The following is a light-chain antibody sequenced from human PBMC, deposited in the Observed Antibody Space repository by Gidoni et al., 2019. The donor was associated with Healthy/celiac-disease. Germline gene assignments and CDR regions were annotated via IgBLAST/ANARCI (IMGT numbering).Light chain of an antibody. Sequence: DIQITQSPSPLSASVGDRVNITCQASQDISNYLNWYQQKPGKAPKLLIYDASNLETGVPSRFSGSGSGTDFTFTISSLQPEDIATYYCQQYDNLPLTFGGGTKVEIK. CDR2: DAS. J-gene: IGKJ4*01. CDR1: QDISNY. CDR3: QQYDNLPLT. V-gene: IGKV1-33*01.